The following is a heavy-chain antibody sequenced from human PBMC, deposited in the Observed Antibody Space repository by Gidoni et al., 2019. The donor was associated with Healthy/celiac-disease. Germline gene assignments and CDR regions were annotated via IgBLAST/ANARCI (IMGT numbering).Heavy chain of an antibody. CDR3: AKVSDYDILTATHCHPFDY. D-gene: IGHD3-9*01. V-gene: IGHV3-23*01. Sequence: EVQLLESGGGLVQPGGSLRLSCAASGFTFSSYAMSWVRQAPGKGLEWVSAISGSGGSTYYADSVKGRFTISRDNSKNTLYLQMNSLRAEDTAVYYCAKVSDYDILTATHCHPFDYWGQGTLVTVSS. CDR2: ISGSGGST. CDR1: GFTFSSYA. J-gene: IGHJ4*02.